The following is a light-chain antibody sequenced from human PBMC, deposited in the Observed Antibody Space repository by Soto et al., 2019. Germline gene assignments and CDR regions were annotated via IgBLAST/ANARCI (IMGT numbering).Light chain of an antibody. Sequence: EIAMTQSPVTLSASPGERVTRSCRASQSVNINLAWYQQRPGQAPRVLIYGASNRASGIPDRFSGSGSGTDFTLTISSLVPDDFGLYYCQQYKDWAPLTFGGGTRVEIK. CDR1: QSVNIN. CDR2: GAS. V-gene: IGKV3D-15*01. CDR3: QQYKDWAPLT. J-gene: IGKJ4*01.